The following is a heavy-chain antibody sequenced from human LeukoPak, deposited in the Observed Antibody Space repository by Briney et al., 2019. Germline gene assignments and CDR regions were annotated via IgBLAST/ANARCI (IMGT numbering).Heavy chain of an antibody. Sequence: GGSLRLSCAASGFTFSSYSMNWVRQAPGKGLEWVSYISSSSSTIYYADSVKGRFTISRDNAKNSLYLQMNSLRAEDTAVYYCARGSYQLLYEGVVYWGQGTLVTVSS. V-gene: IGHV3-48*01. CDR3: ARGSYQLLYEGVVY. CDR1: GFTFSSYS. D-gene: IGHD2-2*02. J-gene: IGHJ4*02. CDR2: ISSSSSTI.